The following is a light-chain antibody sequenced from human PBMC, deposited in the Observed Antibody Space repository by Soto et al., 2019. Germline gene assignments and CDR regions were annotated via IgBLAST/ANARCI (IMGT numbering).Light chain of an antibody. Sequence: DIQMTQSPSSLSVSVGDRVTITCRASESIANYLNWYQQKPGKAPNLLIYAASDLQSGVPSRFSGSGSGTDFTLTISSLQTEDFATYFCQQSYISPYTFGQGTKRDI. V-gene: IGKV1-39*01. J-gene: IGKJ2*01. CDR2: AAS. CDR3: QQSYISPYT. CDR1: ESIANY.